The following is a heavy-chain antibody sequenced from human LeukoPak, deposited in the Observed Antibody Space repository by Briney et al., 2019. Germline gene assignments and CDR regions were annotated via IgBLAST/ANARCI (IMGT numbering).Heavy chain of an antibody. CDR1: GGSISSYY. J-gene: IGHJ5*02. CDR3: ARALTGYSSGWYLTHWFDP. Sequence: SETLSLTCTVSGGSISSYYWSWIRQPPGKGLEWIGYIYYSGSTNYNPSLKSRVTISVDTSKNQFSLKLSSVTAADTAVYYCARALTGYSSGWYLTHWFDPWGQGTLVTVSS. V-gene: IGHV4-59*01. D-gene: IGHD6-19*01. CDR2: IYYSGST.